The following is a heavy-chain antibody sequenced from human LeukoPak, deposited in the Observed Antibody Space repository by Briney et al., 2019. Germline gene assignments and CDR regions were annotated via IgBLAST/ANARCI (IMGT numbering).Heavy chain of an antibody. CDR2: ISGNGGST. CDR3: ARDSEYYYGSGGLDY. D-gene: IGHD3-10*01. J-gene: IGHJ4*02. CDR1: GFTFSSYA. V-gene: IGHV3-23*01. Sequence: PGGSLRLSCAASGFTFSSYAMSWVRQAPGKGLEWVSAISGNGGSTYYADSVKGRLTISRDNSKNTLYLQMNSLRAEDTAVYYCARDSEYYYGSGGLDYWGQGTLVTVSS.